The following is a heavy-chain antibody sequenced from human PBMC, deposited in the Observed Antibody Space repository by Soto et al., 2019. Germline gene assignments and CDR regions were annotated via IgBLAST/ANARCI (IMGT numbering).Heavy chain of an antibody. CDR1: GYSIGSYNW. J-gene: IGHJ4*02. Sequence: SETLSLACTVPGYSIGSYNWWGWIRQPPGKGLEWIGYIYYTGSTYYNLSLKSRVTLSVDTAKDQFSMTLGSVTAADTAVYYCARNSGLKTGRLDYWGPGILVTVSS. CDR3: ARNSGLKTGRLDY. CDR2: IYYTGST. V-gene: IGHV4-28*01. D-gene: IGHD3-10*01.